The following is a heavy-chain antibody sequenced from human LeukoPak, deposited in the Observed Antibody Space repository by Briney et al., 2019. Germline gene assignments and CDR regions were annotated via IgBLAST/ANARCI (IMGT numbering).Heavy chain of an antibody. V-gene: IGHV3-30*02. CDR3: AKDGHYYGSGSSKSYYYYYMDV. Sequence: EWVAYIQYDGGNEQCAASVRCRFSISRDSSKNILYLQMNSVRVEDTAVYYCAKDGHYYGSGSSKSYYYYYMDVWGKGTTVTISS. J-gene: IGHJ6*03. D-gene: IGHD3-10*01. CDR2: IQYDGGNE.